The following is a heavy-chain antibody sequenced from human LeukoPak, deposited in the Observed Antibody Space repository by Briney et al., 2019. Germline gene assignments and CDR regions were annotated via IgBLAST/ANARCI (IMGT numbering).Heavy chain of an antibody. J-gene: IGHJ4*02. Sequence: GGSLRLSCAASGFTFSTYSLNWVRQAPGKGLEWVSSISSSSTHIYYADSVKGRFTISRDNAKNSLYLQMNSLRAEDTAVYYCARDVYDSSGYYAIDYWGQGTLVTVSS. V-gene: IGHV3-21*01. CDR2: ISSSSTHI. CDR3: ARDVYDSSGYYAIDY. D-gene: IGHD3-22*01. CDR1: GFTFSTYS.